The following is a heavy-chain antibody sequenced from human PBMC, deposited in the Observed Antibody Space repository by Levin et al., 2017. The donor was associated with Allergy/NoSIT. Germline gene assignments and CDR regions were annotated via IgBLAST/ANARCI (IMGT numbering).Heavy chain of an antibody. J-gene: IGHJ4*02. Sequence: GGSLRLSCTASGFAFGDYALSWVRQAPGKGLEWVSFIRAERYGGATEYAASVRGRFTISRDESKSIAYLQMISLPTEDTAMYYCTRDRYGITGTTSPFDYWGQGTLVTGSS. CDR3: TRDRYGITGTTSPFDY. CDR2: IRAERYGGAT. CDR1: GFAFGDYA. V-gene: IGHV3-49*04. D-gene: IGHD1-7*01.